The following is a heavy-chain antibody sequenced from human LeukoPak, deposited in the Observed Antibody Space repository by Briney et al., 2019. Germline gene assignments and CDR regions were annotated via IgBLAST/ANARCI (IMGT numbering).Heavy chain of an antibody. CDR3: AAGLHGGSYHLDY. CDR2: IVVGSGNT. Sequence: ASVKVSCKASGFTFTSSAMQWVRQARGQRLEWIGWIVVGSGNTNYAQKFQERVTITRDMSTSTAYMELSNLRSEDTAVYYCAAGLHGGSYHLDYWGQGTLVTVSS. J-gene: IGHJ4*02. D-gene: IGHD1-26*01. CDR1: GFTFTSSA. V-gene: IGHV1-58*02.